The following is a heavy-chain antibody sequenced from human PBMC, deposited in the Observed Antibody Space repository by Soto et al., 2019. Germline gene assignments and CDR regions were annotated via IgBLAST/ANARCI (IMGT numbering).Heavy chain of an antibody. J-gene: IGHJ4*02. V-gene: IGHV3-30-3*01. Sequence: EAGGGVVQPGRSLRLSCAASGFTFSSYAMHWVRQDPGKGLEWVAVISYDGSKKYYADSVKGRFTISRDNSKNTLYLQMNSLRAEDTAVDYCARDAQGVVNNYCAYWGQGTLVTVSS. CDR2: ISYDGSKK. D-gene: IGHD3-3*01. CDR1: GFTFSSYA. CDR3: ARDAQGVVNNYCAY.